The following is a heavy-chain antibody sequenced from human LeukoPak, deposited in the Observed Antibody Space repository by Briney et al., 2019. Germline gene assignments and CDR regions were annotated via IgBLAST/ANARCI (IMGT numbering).Heavy chain of an antibody. CDR2: FSGSSNYI. Sequence: GGSLRLSCAASGFTFSSYSMTWVRQSPGKGPESVSSFSGSSNYIYYGDSVRGRFTISRDNAKNSLFLQMNSLRAEETAVYYCARAGYCTNGVCYAYGMDVWGQGATVTVSS. CDR3: ARAGYCTNGVCYAYGMDV. CDR1: GFTFSSYS. J-gene: IGHJ6*02. V-gene: IGHV3-21*01. D-gene: IGHD2-8*01.